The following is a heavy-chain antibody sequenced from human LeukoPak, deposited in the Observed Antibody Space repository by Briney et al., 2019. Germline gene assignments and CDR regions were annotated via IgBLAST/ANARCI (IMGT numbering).Heavy chain of an antibody. J-gene: IGHJ3*02. CDR2: IYYSGNT. CDR1: GGSISSYY. V-gene: IGHV4-59*01. D-gene: IGHD3-22*01. CDR3: ARAREAYYDRAFDI. Sequence: SETLSLTCTVSGGSISSYYWSWIRQPPGKGLEWIGYIYYSGNTNSNPALKSRVTISVDTSKKQFSLKLSSVTAADTAVYYCARAREAYYDRAFDIWGQGTMVTVSS.